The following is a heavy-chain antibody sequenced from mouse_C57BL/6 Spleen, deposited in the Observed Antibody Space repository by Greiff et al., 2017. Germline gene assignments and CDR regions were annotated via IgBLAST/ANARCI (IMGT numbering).Heavy chain of an antibody. CDR3: TPDGYYPFAY. V-gene: IGHV14-4*01. Sequence: DVKLQESGAELVRPGASVKLSCTASGFNIKDDYMHWVKQRPEQGLEWIGWIDPENGDTEYATKFQGKATITADTSSNTAYLQLSSLTSEDTAVYYCTPDGYYPFAYWGQGTLVTVSA. D-gene: IGHD2-3*01. J-gene: IGHJ3*01. CDR1: GFNIKDDY. CDR2: IDPENGDT.